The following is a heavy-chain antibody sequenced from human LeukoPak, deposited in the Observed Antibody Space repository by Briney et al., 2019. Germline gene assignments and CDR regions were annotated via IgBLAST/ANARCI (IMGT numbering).Heavy chain of an antibody. V-gene: IGHV4-59*01. D-gene: IGHD3-10*01. CDR3: ARGRGGSACPFDY. CDR1: GGSISRYY. J-gene: IGHJ4*02. Sequence: SETLSLTCTVSGGSISRYYWSWIRQPPGKGLEWIGYIHSSGSTNYNPSLKSRVAYSVDTSKNQFSLKLSSVTAADTAVYYCARGRGGSACPFDYWGQGTLVTVSS. CDR2: IHSSGST.